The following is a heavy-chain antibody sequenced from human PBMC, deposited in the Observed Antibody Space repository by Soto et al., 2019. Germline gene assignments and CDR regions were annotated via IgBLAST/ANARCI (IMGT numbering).Heavy chain of an antibody. V-gene: IGHV3-33*05. J-gene: IGHJ4*02. CDR2: VSNDGTNN. D-gene: IGHD3-22*01. CDR3: ARGDDTSVYSALDY. CDR1: GFTLSGHG. Sequence: VQLVESGGGVVQPGRSLRLSCSASGFTLSGHGMYWVRQAPGEGLEWGAAVSNDGTNNYYGDSVKGRFTIARDNYKNGLYSQMDCLGAEDTAVYYCARGDDTSVYSALDYWGEGTLVTVSS.